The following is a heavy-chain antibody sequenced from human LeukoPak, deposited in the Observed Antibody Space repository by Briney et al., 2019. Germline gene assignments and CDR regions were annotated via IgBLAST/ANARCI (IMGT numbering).Heavy chain of an antibody. CDR1: GFTFSSYS. CDR2: ISSNSSYI. V-gene: IGHV3-21*01. D-gene: IGHD1-26*01. Sequence: PGGSLRLSCAASGFTFSSYSMNWVRQAPGKGLEWVSSISSNSSYIYYADSVKGRFTISRDNAKNSLYLQMNSLRAEDTAVYYCAKDSARRGIVWGRGTLVTVSS. J-gene: IGHJ4*02. CDR3: AKDSARRGIV.